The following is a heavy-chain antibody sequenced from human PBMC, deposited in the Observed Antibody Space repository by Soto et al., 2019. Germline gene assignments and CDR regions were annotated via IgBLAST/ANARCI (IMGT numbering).Heavy chain of an antibody. D-gene: IGHD6-19*01. CDR3: TTDSPEYSSGWYRPYYYYGMDV. Sequence: GGSLRLSCAASGFTFSNAWMNWVRQAPGKGLEWVGRIKSKTDGGTTDYAAPVKGRFTISRDDSKITLYLQMNSLKTEDTAVYYCTTDSPEYSSGWYRPYYYYGMDVWGQGTTVTVSS. CDR2: IKSKTDGGTT. CDR1: GFTFSNAW. V-gene: IGHV3-15*07. J-gene: IGHJ6*02.